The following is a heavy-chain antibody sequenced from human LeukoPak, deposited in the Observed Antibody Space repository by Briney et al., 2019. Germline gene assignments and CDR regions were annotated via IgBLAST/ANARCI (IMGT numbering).Heavy chain of an antibody. V-gene: IGHV4-59*12. CDR2: IYRNENP. CDR3: ARDPHCSNTNCPFDY. CDR1: GFTFSSYSM. Sequence: KSGGSLRLSCAASGFTFSSYSMNWVRQAPGRGLEWIGYIYRNENPNYNPSLKSRVTMSVDKSKNQFSLRLSSVTAADTAVYYCARDPHCSNTNCPFDYWGQGTLVIVSS. D-gene: IGHD2-2*01. J-gene: IGHJ4*02.